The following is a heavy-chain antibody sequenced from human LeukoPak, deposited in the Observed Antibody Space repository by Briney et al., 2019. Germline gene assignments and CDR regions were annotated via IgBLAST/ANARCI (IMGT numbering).Heavy chain of an antibody. V-gene: IGHV3-9*01. CDR3: ARDVEYYGSGSYYNYYYGMDV. CDR1: GFTFDDYA. Sequence: GRSLRLSCAASGFTFDDYAMHWVRQAPGKGLEWVSGISWNSGSTSYADSVKGRLTISRDNAKNTLYLQMNSLRAEDTAVYYCARDVEYYGSGSYYNYYYGMDVWGKGTTVTVSS. CDR2: ISWNSGST. D-gene: IGHD3-10*01. J-gene: IGHJ6*04.